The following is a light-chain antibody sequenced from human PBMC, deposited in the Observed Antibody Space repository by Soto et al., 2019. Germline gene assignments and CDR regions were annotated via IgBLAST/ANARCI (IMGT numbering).Light chain of an antibody. CDR3: QQYNTFWT. Sequence: DIQMTQSPSTLSASVGDRVSITCRASQNINSWLAWFQQKPGKVPMLLIYDASTLASGVPARFSGSGSGTEFTLTISGLQPDDFATYYCQQYNTFWTFGQGTKVDIK. V-gene: IGKV1-5*01. CDR2: DAS. J-gene: IGKJ1*01. CDR1: QNINSW.